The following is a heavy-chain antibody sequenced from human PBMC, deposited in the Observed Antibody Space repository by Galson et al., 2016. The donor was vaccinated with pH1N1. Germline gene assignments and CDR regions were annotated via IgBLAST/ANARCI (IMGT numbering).Heavy chain of an antibody. CDR2: IRYDGSSG. Sequence: SLRLSCAASGFTFSRSGMHWVRQAPGKGLEWVATIRYDGSSGYYGDSVRGRFTISRDNSKNTLYLQMNSLRAEDTALYYCARDDGLDWNFDYWGQGTLVTVSS. CDR1: GFTFSRSG. D-gene: IGHD3/OR15-3a*01. V-gene: IGHV3-33*01. J-gene: IGHJ4*02. CDR3: ARDDGLDWNFDY.